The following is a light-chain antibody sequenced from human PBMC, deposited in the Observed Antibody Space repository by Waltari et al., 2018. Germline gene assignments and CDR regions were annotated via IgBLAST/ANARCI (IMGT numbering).Light chain of an antibody. J-gene: IGLJ2*01. Sequence: QSALTQPASVSGSPGQSITISCTGTSSDVGGYNYVSWYQKHPGKAPKLLIYDVSNRPSGVSNRFSASKSVNTASLIISGLQAEDEADYYCSSYTSSTTLLLIFGGGTKLTVL. CDR1: SSDVGGYNY. CDR3: SSYTSSTTLLLI. V-gene: IGLV2-14*03. CDR2: DVS.